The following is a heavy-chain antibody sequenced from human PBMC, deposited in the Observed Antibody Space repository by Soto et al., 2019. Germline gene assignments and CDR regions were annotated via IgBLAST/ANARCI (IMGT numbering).Heavy chain of an antibody. J-gene: IGHJ4*02. V-gene: IGHV4-34*01. CDR1: GGSFSGYY. CDR2: FNHSGST. D-gene: IGHD2-21*01. CDR3: ARPSFGDYYFDY. Sequence: VQLQQWGAGLLKTSETLSLTCAVYGGSFSGYYWRWIRQPPGKGLVWIGEFNHSGSTNYNPSLKRRVSISVDTSKNQFALKLSSVTAADEAVYYCARPSFGDYYFDYWGQGTLVTVSS.